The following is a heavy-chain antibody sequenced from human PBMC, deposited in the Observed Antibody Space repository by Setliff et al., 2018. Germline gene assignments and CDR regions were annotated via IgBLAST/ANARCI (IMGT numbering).Heavy chain of an antibody. V-gene: IGHV4-4*08. CDR1: GDSMNDNH. CDR2: IYTSGST. D-gene: IGHD3-22*01. J-gene: IGHJ4*02. CDR3: ARYRNYFDSSGQTKYYFDY. Sequence: SETLSLTCTVSGDSMNDNHWTWMRQPPGKGLEWIGYIYTSGSTNYNPSLKSRVTISVDTSKNQFSLNLNSVTAADTAVYYCARYRNYFDSSGQTKYYFDYWGQGTLVTVSS.